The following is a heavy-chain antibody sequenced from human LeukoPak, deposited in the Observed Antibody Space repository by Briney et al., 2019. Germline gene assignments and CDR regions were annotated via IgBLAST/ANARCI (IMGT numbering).Heavy chain of an antibody. V-gene: IGHV3-9*01. CDR3: AKARGVGNPPWYNPSPFDY. J-gene: IGHJ4*02. CDR1: GFTFDDYA. D-gene: IGHD1-1*01. Sequence: GGSLRLSCAASGFTFDDYAMHWVRQAPGKGLEWVSGISWNSGSIGYADSVKGRFTISRDNAKNSLYLQMNSLRAEDTALYYCAKARGVGNPPWYNPSPFDYWGQGTLVTVSS. CDR2: ISWNSGSI.